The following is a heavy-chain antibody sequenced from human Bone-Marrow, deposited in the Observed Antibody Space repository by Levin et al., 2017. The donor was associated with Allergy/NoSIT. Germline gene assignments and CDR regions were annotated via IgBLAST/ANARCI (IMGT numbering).Heavy chain of an antibody. Sequence: ASVKVSCKASGYTFTSYGISWVRQAPGQGLEWMGWISAYNGNTNYAQKLQGRVTMTTDTSTSTAYMELRSLRSDDTAVYYCARVPIGFEYSSGWSRGGGPIDYWGQGTLVTVSS. CDR2: ISAYNGNT. D-gene: IGHD6-19*01. J-gene: IGHJ4*02. CDR3: ARVPIGFEYSSGWSRGGGPIDY. CDR1: GYTFTSYG. V-gene: IGHV1-18*01.